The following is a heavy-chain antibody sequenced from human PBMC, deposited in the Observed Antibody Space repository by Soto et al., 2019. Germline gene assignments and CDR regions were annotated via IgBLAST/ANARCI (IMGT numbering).Heavy chain of an antibody. CDR3: AKDLGVWYYDSGGPPAY. Sequence: QVQLVESGGGVVQPGRSLRLSCAASGFTFSSYGMHWVRQAPGKGLEWVAVISYDGSNKYYADSVKGRFTISRDNSKNXXYLQMNSLRAEDTAVYYCAKDLGVWYYDSGGPPAYWGQGTLVTVSS. J-gene: IGHJ4*02. CDR1: GFTFSSYG. CDR2: ISYDGSNK. V-gene: IGHV3-30*18. D-gene: IGHD3-22*01.